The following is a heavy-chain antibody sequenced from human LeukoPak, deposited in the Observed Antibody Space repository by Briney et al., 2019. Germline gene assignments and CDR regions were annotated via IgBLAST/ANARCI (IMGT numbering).Heavy chain of an antibody. CDR3: ARGGVDSSGRDTEV. V-gene: IGHV4-34*01. J-gene: IGHJ4*02. D-gene: IGHD3-22*01. CDR2: INHSGST. CDR1: GGSFSGYY. Sequence: SETLSLTCAVYGGSFSGYYWSWIRQPPGKGLEWIGEINHSGSTNYNPSLKSRVTISVDTSKNQFSLKLSSVTAADTAVYDCARGGVDSSGRDTEVWGQGTLVTVSS.